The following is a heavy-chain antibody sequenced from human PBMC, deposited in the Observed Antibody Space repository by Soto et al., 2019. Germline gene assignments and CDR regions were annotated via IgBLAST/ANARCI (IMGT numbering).Heavy chain of an antibody. Sequence: PGGSLRLSCAASGFTFDDYAMHWVRQAPGKGLEWVSGISWNSGSIGYADSVKGRFTISRDNAKNSLYLQMNSLRAEDTALYYCAKGYSSGWYFDYWGQGTLVTVSS. J-gene: IGHJ4*02. CDR3: AKGYSSGWYFDY. CDR2: ISWNSGSI. D-gene: IGHD6-19*01. V-gene: IGHV3-9*01. CDR1: GFTFDDYA.